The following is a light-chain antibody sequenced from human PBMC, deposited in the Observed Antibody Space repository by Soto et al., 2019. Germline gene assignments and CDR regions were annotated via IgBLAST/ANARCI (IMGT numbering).Light chain of an antibody. CDR3: SSYTVTTTLVV. Sequence: QSALTQPASVSGSPGQSVTISCTGTSSDIGAFNYVSWSQHHPGKAPKLMIYGVANRPSGVSNRFSGSKSGNTASLTISGLQAEDEASYYCSSYTVTTTLVVFGGGTKLTVL. J-gene: IGLJ2*01. V-gene: IGLV2-14*01. CDR2: GVA. CDR1: SSDIGAFNY.